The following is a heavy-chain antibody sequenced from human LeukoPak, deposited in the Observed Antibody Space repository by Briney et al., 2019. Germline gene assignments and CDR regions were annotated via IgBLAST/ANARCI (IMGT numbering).Heavy chain of an antibody. V-gene: IGHV4-59*01. CDR3: ARGPSGYHNT. D-gene: IGHD5-12*01. CDR1: GGPISRYY. J-gene: IGHJ4*02. Sequence: SETLSLTCTVSGGPISRYYWSWIRQPPGKGLEWIAYINYSGSTNYNPSLKSRVTISVDTSKTQFSLKLSSVTAADTAVYYCARGPSGYHNTGGQGTLVTVSS. CDR2: INYSGST.